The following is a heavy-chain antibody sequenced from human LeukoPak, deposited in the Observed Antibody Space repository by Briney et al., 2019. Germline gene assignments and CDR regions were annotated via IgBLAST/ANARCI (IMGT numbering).Heavy chain of an antibody. V-gene: IGHV1-2*02. J-gene: IGHJ4*02. CDR2: INPNSGGT. CDR3: ARDCSSTSCYTA. Sequence: ASVRVSCKASGYTFTGYYMHWVRQAPGQGLEWMGWINPNSGGTNYAQKFQGRVTMTRDTSISTAYMELSRLRSDDTAVYYCARDCSSTSCYTAWGQGTPVTVSS. D-gene: IGHD2-2*02. CDR1: GYTFTGYY.